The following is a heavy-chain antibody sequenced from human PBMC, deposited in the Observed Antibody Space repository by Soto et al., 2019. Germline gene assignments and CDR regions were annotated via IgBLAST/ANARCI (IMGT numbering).Heavy chain of an antibody. D-gene: IGHD6-19*01. CDR1: GYTFTSYY. V-gene: IGHV1-46*01. J-gene: IGHJ4*02. Sequence: ASVKVSCKASGYTFTSYYMHWVRQAPGQGLVWMGIINPSGGSTSYAQKFQGRVTMTRDTSTSTVYMELSSLRSEDTAVYYCARDGRSSYNSGWYYFDYWGQGTLVTVSS. CDR3: ARDGRSSYNSGWYYFDY. CDR2: INPSGGST.